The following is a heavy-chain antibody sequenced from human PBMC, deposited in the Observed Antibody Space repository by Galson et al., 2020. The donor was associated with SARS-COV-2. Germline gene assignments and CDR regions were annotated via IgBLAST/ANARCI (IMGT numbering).Heavy chain of an antibody. CDR3: ARVYYDILTQASRGVDP. CDR2: IYYSGST. CDR1: GGSISSGGYY. J-gene: IGHJ5*02. D-gene: IGHD3-9*01. V-gene: IGHV4-31*03. Sequence: SQTLSLTCTVSGGSISSGGYYWSWIRQHPGKGLEWIGYIYYSGSTYYNPSLKSRVTISVDTSKNQFSLKLSSVTAADTAVYYCARVYYDILTQASRGVDPWGQGTLVTVSS.